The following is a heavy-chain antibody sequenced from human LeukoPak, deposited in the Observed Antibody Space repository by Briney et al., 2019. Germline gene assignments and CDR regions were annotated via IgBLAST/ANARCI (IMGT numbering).Heavy chain of an antibody. D-gene: IGHD4-17*01. Sequence: PGGSLRLSCAVSGFSLTTYEMDWIRQAPGKGLEWVAYTDSNSETTHYADSVKGRFIISRDNAKNSLYLQMNSLRAEDTAVYYCAKVWTTVTHYIDYWGQGTLVTVSS. CDR3: AKVWTTVTHYIDY. J-gene: IGHJ4*02. CDR1: GFSLTTYE. V-gene: IGHV3-48*03. CDR2: TDSNSETT.